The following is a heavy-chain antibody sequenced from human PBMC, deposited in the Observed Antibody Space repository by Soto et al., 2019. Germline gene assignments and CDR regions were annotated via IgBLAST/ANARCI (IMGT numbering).Heavy chain of an antibody. Sequence: GASVKVSCKASGGTFSSYAISWVRQAPGQGLEWMGGIIPIFGTANYAQKFQGRVTITADESTSTAYMELSSLRSEDTAVYYCARAPQPPYYYDSSGYLDYWGQGTLVTVS. J-gene: IGHJ4*02. CDR1: GGTFSSYA. CDR2: IIPIFGTA. D-gene: IGHD3-22*01. CDR3: ARAPQPPYYYDSSGYLDY. V-gene: IGHV1-69*13.